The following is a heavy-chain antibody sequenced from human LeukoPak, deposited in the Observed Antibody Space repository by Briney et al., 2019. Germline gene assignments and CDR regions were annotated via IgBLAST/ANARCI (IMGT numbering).Heavy chain of an antibody. D-gene: IGHD6-19*01. CDR3: ARDPYPKYSTGWYSNY. CDR1: GYTFTDYY. J-gene: IGHJ4*02. Sequence: GASVKVSCKACGYTFTDYYIHWLRQAPGHGPEWMGWIYPNNGATFYAQKFQGRVMMTTDASIHTTYMELTSLRSDDTAVYYCARDPYPKYSTGWYSNYWGQGTLVTVSS. CDR2: IYPNNGAT. V-gene: IGHV1-2*02.